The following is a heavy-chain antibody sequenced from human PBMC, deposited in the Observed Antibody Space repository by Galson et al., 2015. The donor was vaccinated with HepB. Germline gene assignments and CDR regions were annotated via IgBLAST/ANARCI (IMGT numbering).Heavy chain of an antibody. J-gene: IGHJ6*03. CDR1: GFTFSSYS. D-gene: IGHD3-22*01. CDR2: ISSSSSYI. CDR3: ARTYHTSARYYDSSGWDYYYYYYYMDV. V-gene: IGHV3-21*01. Sequence: SLRLSCAASGFTFSSYSMNWVRQAPGKGLEWVSSISSSSSYIYYADSVKGRFTISRDNAKNSLYLQMNSLRAEDTAVYYCARTYHTSARYYDSSGWDYYYYYYYMDVWGKGTTVTVSS.